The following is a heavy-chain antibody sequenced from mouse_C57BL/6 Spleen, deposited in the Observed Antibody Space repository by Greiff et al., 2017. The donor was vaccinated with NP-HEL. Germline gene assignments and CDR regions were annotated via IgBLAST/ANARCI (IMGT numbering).Heavy chain of an antibody. CDR2: ISSGGSYT. D-gene: IGHD2-1*01. CDR1: GFTFSSYG. V-gene: IGHV5-6*01. Sequence: EVQVVESGGDLVKPGGSLKLSCAASGFTFSSYGMSWVRQTPDKRLEWVATISSGGSYTYYPDSVKGRFTISRDNAKNTLYLQMSSLKSEDTAMYYCARRSSTSMDYGGQGTSVTVSS. J-gene: IGHJ4*01. CDR3: ARRSSTSMDY.